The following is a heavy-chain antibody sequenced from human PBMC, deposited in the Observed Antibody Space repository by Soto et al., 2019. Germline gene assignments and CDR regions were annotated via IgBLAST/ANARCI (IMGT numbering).Heavy chain of an antibody. J-gene: IGHJ3*02. CDR1: GGSISSGGYY. V-gene: IGHV4-31*03. D-gene: IGHD4-17*01. CDR2: IYYRGST. CDR3: ASEVHDYGDYVEAFDI. Sequence: QVQLQESGPGLVKPSQTLSLTCTVSGGSISSGGYYWSWLRQHPGKGLEWIGYIYYRGSTYYNPSLKSRVTISVDTSKNQFSLKLSSVTAADTVVYYCASEVHDYGDYVEAFDIWGQGTMVTVSS.